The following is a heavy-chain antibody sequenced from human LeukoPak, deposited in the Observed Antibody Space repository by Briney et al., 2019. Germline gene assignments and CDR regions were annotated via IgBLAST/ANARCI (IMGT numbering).Heavy chain of an antibody. CDR1: GYTFTGYY. J-gene: IGHJ4*02. CDR2: IIPIFGTA. CDR3: AVTPCGGDCYPDY. V-gene: IGHV1-69*05. Sequence: ASVKVSCKASGYTFTGYYMHWVRQAPGQGLEWMGRIIPIFGTANYAQKFQGRVTITTDESTSTAYMELSSLRSEDTAVYYCAVTPCGGDCYPDYWGQGTLVTVSS. D-gene: IGHD2-21*02.